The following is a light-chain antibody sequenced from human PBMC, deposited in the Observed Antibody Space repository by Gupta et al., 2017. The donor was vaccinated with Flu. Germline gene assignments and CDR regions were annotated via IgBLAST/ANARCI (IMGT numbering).Light chain of an antibody. CDR3: AAWDDSLDGLYV. CDR1: TSNIGSNT. CDR2: DND. V-gene: IGLV1-44*01. Sequence: QSVLTQPPSASGTPGQRVTISCSGSTSNIGSNTVNWYQQLPGTAPKLLIYDNDQRPSGVPDRFSGSKSGTSASLAVSGLRSGDEGDYYCAAWDDSLDGLYVFGTGTKVSVL. J-gene: IGLJ1*01.